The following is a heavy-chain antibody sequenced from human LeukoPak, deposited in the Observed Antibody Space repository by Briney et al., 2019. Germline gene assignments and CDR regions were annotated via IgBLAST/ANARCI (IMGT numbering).Heavy chain of an antibody. J-gene: IGHJ5*02. CDR2: IYSGGST. V-gene: IGHV3-53*05. Sequence: PGGSLRLSCGASGFTVSSDYMSWVRQAPGKGLEWVSVIYSGGSTYYADSVKGRFTISRDKSKNTVYLQMNSLRFDDTAMYYCARDWFDPWGQGTLVTVSS. CDR1: GFTVSSDY. CDR3: ARDWFDP.